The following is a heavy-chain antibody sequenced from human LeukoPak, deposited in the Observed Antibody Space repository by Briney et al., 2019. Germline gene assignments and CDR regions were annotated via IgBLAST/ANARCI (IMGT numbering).Heavy chain of an antibody. Sequence: GSLRLSCAASGFTFSSYAMTWVRQAPGKGLEWVSAISGGGGTTYYADSVKGRFTISRDNSKNTLYLQMNSLRAEDTAVYYCAKDSDSSGYRLIDYWGQGTLVTVSS. D-gene: IGHD3-22*01. J-gene: IGHJ4*02. CDR2: ISGGGGTT. CDR3: AKDSDSSGYRLIDY. CDR1: GFTFSSYA. V-gene: IGHV3-23*01.